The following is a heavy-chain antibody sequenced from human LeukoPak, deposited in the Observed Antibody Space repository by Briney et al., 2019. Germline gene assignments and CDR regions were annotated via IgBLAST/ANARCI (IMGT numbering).Heavy chain of an antibody. D-gene: IGHD1-26*01. CDR1: GFTFSSYG. J-gene: IGHJ3*02. V-gene: IGHV3-30*03. CDR3: TGERVESGFDI. CDR2: ISYDGSNK. Sequence: GGSLRLSCAASGFTFSSYGMHWVRQAPGKGLEWVAVISYDGSNKYYADSVKGRFTISRDNSKNTLYLQMNSLRAEDTAVYYCTGERVESGFDIWGQGTLVTVSS.